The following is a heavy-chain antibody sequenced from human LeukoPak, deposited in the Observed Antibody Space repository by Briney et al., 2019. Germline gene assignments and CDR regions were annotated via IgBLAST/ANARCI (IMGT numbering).Heavy chain of an antibody. CDR3: ARGGSHFEY. V-gene: IGHV5-51*01. CDR2: IYPGDSDV. D-gene: IGHD3-16*01. J-gene: IGHJ4*02. CDR1: GYNFTNHW. Sequence: GESLKISCKGSGYNFTNHWIGWVRQMPGKGLEWMGIIYPGDSDVRYSPSFQGQVTISADKSISTAYLQRSSLKASDTAIYYCARGGSHFEYWGQGTLVTVSS.